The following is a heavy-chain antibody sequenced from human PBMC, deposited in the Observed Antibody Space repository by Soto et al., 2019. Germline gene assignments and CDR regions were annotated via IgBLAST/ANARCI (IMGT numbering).Heavy chain of an antibody. CDR1: GGTFSSYA. V-gene: IGHV1-69*13. J-gene: IGHJ4*02. CDR2: IIPIFGTA. CDR3: ARSTGGSGWNYYFDY. Sequence: ASVKVSCKASGGTFSSYAISWARQAPGQGLEWMGGIIPIFGTANYAQKFQGRVTITADESTSTAYMELSSLRSEDTAVYYCARSTGGSGWNYYFDYWGQGTLVTVSS. D-gene: IGHD6-19*01.